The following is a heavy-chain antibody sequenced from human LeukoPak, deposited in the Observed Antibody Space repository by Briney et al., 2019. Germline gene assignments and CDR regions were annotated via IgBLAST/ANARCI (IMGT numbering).Heavy chain of an antibody. CDR2: IIPIFGTA. CDR3: ASRVWSSSWYYLDY. V-gene: IGHV1-69*05. Sequence: GASVKVSCKASGGTFSSYAISWVRQAPGQGLEWMGGIIPIFGTANYAQKFQGRVTITTDESTSTAYMELSSLRSEDTAVYYCASRVWSSSWYYLDYWGQGTLVTVSS. J-gene: IGHJ4*02. D-gene: IGHD6-13*01. CDR1: GGTFSSYA.